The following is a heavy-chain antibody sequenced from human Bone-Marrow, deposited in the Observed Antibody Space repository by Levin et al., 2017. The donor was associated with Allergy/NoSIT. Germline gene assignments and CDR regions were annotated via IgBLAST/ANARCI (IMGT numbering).Heavy chain of an antibody. Sequence: PGGSLRLSCAASGFAFSNYWMHWVRQAPGKGLVWVSRINRGGTSTTYADSVKGRFTISRDNATNTLYRQMNSLRAEDTAVYYCARDPFAYNFGSGSYLDYWGQGTLVSVSS. D-gene: IGHD3-10*01. CDR3: ARDPFAYNFGSGSYLDY. CDR1: GFAFSNYW. J-gene: IGHJ4*02. CDR2: INRGGTST. V-gene: IGHV3-74*01.